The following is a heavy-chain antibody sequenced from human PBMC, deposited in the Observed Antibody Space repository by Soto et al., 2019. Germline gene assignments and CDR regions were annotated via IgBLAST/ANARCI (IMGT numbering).Heavy chain of an antibody. CDR2: ISGYNGNT. CDR3: ARESWQGLDY. D-gene: IGHD3-22*01. V-gene: IGHV1-18*01. J-gene: IGHJ4*02. CDR1: RYTYNNNS. Sequence: APVKPSSKESRYTYNNNSLNWLRQAPGQGLEWMGWISGYNGNTYYVKKFQGRLSMATDTTTSTAYMELRSLRSDDTAVYYCARESWQGLDYWGQGTRVTVSS.